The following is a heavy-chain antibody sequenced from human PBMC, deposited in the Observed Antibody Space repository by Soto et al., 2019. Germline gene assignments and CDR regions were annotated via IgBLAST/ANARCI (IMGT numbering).Heavy chain of an antibody. D-gene: IGHD2-2*01. Sequence: GESLKISCKGSGYSFTSYWIGWVRQMPGKGLEWMGIIYPGDSDTRYSPSFQGQVPSSAEKSISTAYLQWSSLKASDTAMYYCARQRIVVVPAAMFTDSGYYYYMDVWGKGTTVTVSS. CDR2: IYPGDSDT. V-gene: IGHV5-51*01. CDR1: GYSFTSYW. J-gene: IGHJ6*03. CDR3: ARQRIVVVPAAMFTDSGYYYYMDV.